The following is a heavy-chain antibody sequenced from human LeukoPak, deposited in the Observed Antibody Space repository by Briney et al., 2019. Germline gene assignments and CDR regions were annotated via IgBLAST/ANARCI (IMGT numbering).Heavy chain of an antibody. CDR1: GSTFSSYA. D-gene: IGHD3-3*01. CDR2: ISGCGGST. V-gene: IGHV3-23*01. Sequence: GGSLRLSCAASGSTFSSYAMSWVRQAPGKGLEWVSAISGCGGSTYYADSVKGRFTISRDNSKNTLYLQMNSLRAEDTAVYYCAKDNDFWSGYLFDYWGQGTLVTVSS. CDR3: AKDNDFWSGYLFDY. J-gene: IGHJ4*02.